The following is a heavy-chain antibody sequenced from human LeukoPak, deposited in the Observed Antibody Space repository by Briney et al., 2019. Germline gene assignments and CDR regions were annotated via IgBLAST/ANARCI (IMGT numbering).Heavy chain of an antibody. J-gene: IGHJ3*02. Sequence: GGSLRLSCAASGFTFSSYAMSWVRQAPGKGLEWVSAISGSGGSTYYADSVKGRFTISRDNSKNTLYLQMNSLKTEDTAVYYCTTGYDILTGYYNGFPDAFDIWGQGTMVTVSS. CDR3: TTGYDILTGYYNGFPDAFDI. V-gene: IGHV3-23*01. CDR2: ISGSGGST. CDR1: GFTFSSYA. D-gene: IGHD3-9*01.